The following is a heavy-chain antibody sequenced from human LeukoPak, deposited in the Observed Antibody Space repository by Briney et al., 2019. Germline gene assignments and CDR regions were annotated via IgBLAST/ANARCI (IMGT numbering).Heavy chain of an antibody. D-gene: IGHD2-2*01. J-gene: IGHJ5*02. CDR1: GFTFSSYW. CDR3: AGCSSTSCYGNWFDP. V-gene: IGHV3-7*01. Sequence: PGGSLRLPCAASGFTFSSYWMSWVRQAPGKGLEWVANIKQDGSEKYYVDSVKGRFTISRDNAKNSLYLQMNSLRAEDTAVYYCAGCSSTSCYGNWFDPWGQGTLVTVSS. CDR2: IKQDGSEK.